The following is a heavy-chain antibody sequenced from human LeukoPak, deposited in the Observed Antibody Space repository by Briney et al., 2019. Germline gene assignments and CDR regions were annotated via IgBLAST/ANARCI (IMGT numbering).Heavy chain of an antibody. CDR1: GFSFSSYG. V-gene: IGHV3-23*01. D-gene: IGHD2-8*01. CDR3: AMDGVSARLEK. J-gene: IGHJ1*01. Sequence: GGSLRLSCAASGFSFSSYGMSWVRQAPGKGLEWVSSIGGRGDSKYYADSVKGRFTISRDNSKSTLYLQMNSLTAEDTAVYYCAMDGVSARLEKWGQGALVTVSS. CDR2: IGGRGDSK.